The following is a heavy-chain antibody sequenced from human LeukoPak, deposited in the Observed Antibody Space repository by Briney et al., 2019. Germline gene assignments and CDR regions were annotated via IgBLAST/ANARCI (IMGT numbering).Heavy chain of an antibody. V-gene: IGHV3-30*02. J-gene: IGHJ4*02. CDR2: IHYDGYNK. D-gene: IGHD4-17*01. CDR3: AARRLTVTTEIDY. CDR1: GFSFSSSA. Sequence: HPGGSLGLSCAATGFSFSSSAMHWVRQAPGKGLDWVAFIHYDGYNKYYADSVKGRFTISRDNSKNTVYLQMNSLRTEDTAVYYCAARRLTVTTEIDYWGQGTLVTVSS.